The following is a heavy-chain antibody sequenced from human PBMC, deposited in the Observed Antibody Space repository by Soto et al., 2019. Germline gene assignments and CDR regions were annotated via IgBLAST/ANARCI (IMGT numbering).Heavy chain of an antibody. V-gene: IGHV3-11*01. CDR3: ARASNIGSYYYYGMDV. CDR1: GFTFSDYY. Sequence: GSLRLSCAASGFTFSDYYMSWIRQAPGKGLEWVSYISSSGSTIYYADSVKGRCTISRDNAKNSLYLQMNSLRAEDTAVYYCARASNIGSYYYYGMDVWGQGTTVTVFS. CDR2: ISSSGSTI. J-gene: IGHJ6*02. D-gene: IGHD1-26*01.